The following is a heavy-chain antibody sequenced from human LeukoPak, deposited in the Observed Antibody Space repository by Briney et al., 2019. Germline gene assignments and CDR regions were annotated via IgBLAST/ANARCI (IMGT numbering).Heavy chain of an antibody. Sequence: SETLSLTCAGYGGSFRGYYWRWIRQPPRKGPEWIGEINHSGSTNYNPSLKSRVTISVDTSKNQFSLKLSSVTAADTAVYYCARDTPSIRGDLLFDYWGQGTLVTVSS. CDR2: INHSGST. CDR1: GGSFRGYY. J-gene: IGHJ4*02. D-gene: IGHD3-10*01. V-gene: IGHV4-34*01. CDR3: ARDTPSIRGDLLFDY.